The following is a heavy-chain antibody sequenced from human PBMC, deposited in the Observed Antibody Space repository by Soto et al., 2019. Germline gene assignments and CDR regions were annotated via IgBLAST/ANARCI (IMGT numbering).Heavy chain of an antibody. CDR1: GDSVSSNSAA. Sequence: PSQTLSLTCVISGDSVSSNSAAWNWIRQSPSRGLEWLGRTYYRSKWYNDYAVSVKSRITINPDTSKNQFSLQLNSVTPEDTAVYYCAREEVLDDYDILTGYSLFDYWGQGTLVTVSS. CDR3: AREEVLDDYDILTGYSLFDY. J-gene: IGHJ4*02. D-gene: IGHD3-9*01. CDR2: TYYRSKWYN. V-gene: IGHV6-1*01.